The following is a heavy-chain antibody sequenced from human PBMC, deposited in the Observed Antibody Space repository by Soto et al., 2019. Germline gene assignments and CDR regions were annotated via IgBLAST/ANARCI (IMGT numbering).Heavy chain of an antibody. CDR3: ARHTLSIRFPMDV. CDR2: IYYSGST. V-gene: IGHV4-59*08. Sequence: QVQLQESGPGLVKPSETLSLTCTVSGGSISSYYWSWIRQPPRKGLQWIGYIYYSGSTNYNPSLKSRVTISVDTAKNQFSLKLSSVTAADTAVYYCARHTLSIRFPMDVWGKGTTVTVSS. D-gene: IGHD3-3*01. CDR1: GGSISSYY. J-gene: IGHJ6*03.